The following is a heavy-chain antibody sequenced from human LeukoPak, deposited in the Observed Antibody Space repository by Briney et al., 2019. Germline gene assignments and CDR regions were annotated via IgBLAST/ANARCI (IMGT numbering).Heavy chain of an antibody. J-gene: IGHJ4*02. CDR3: AKVGYYGSGSYYIGNFYFDY. Sequence: GGSLRLSCAASGFTFSSYAMSWVRQAPGKGLEWVSAISGSGGSTYYADSAKGRFTISRDNSKSTLYLQMNSLRADDTAVYYCAKVGYYGSGSYYIGNFYFDYWGQGTLVTVSS. CDR1: GFTFSSYA. CDR2: ISGSGGST. V-gene: IGHV3-23*01. D-gene: IGHD3-10*01.